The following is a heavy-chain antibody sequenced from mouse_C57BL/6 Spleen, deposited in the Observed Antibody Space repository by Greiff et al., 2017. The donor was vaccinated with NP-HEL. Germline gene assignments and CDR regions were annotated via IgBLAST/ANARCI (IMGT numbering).Heavy chain of an antibody. V-gene: IGHV5-6*01. CDR3: ARHEYFDY. CDR2: ISSGGSYT. Sequence: EVKVIESGGDLVKPGGSLKLSCAASGFTFSSYGMSWVRQTPDKRLEWVATISSGGSYTYYPDSVKGRFTISRDNAKNTLYLQMSSLKSEDTAMYYCARHEYFDYWGQGTTLTVSS. J-gene: IGHJ2*01. CDR1: GFTFSSYG.